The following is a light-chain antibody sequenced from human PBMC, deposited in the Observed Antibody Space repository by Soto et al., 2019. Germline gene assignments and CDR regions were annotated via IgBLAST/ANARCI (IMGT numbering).Light chain of an antibody. J-gene: IGLJ1*01. CDR2: DVT. V-gene: IGLV2-11*01. Sequence: QSALTQPRSVSGSPGQSGTISCTGTSSDVGGRNCVSWFQQHPGKAPQLMIYDVTQRPSGVPDRFSGSKSGNTASLTISGLQAEDEADYSCCSHSAYYNFVFGTGTKVTVL. CDR1: SSDVGGRNC. CDR3: CSHSAYYNFV.